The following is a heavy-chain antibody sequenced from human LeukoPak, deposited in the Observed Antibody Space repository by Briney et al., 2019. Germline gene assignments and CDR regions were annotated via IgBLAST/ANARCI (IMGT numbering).Heavy chain of an antibody. CDR3: ARHINVVVVPTGPFYFDH. Sequence: GGSLRLSCAASGFPFNRYSMNWVRQAPGKGLEWVSSISTSSSYIYYADSVKGRFTISRDNAKSSLYLQMNSLRAEDTAVYYCARHINVVVVPTGPFYFDHGGQGTLVTVSS. CDR2: ISTSSSYI. CDR1: GFPFNRYS. V-gene: IGHV3-21*01. D-gene: IGHD2-15*01. J-gene: IGHJ4*02.